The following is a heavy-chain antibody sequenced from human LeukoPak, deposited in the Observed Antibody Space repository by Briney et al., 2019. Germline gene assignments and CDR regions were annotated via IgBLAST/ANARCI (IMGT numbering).Heavy chain of an antibody. CDR2: IKQDGSEK. V-gene: IGHV3-7*03. CDR1: GFTFSSYW. J-gene: IGHJ4*02. Sequence: GGSLRLSCAASGFTFSSYWMSWVRQAPGKGLEWVANIKQDGSEKYYVDSVKGRFTISRDNAKNTLYLQMNSLRAEDTAVYYCARVSGYYPYYFDYWGQGTLVTVSS. CDR3: ARVSGYYPYYFDY. D-gene: IGHD3-22*01.